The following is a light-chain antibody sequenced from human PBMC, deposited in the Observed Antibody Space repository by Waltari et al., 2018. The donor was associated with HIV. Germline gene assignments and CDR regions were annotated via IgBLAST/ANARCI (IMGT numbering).Light chain of an antibody. V-gene: IGLV6-57*04. CDR3: QSYDSSIVV. CDR2: EDN. CDR1: SGSIARNY. Sequence: NFMLTQPHSVSESPGKTVTNSCTRSSGSIARNYVPGYQQRPGSAPTTVIYEDNQSPSGVPDRFSGSIDSSSNSASLTISGLKTEDEADYYCQSYDSSIVVFGGGTKLTVL. J-gene: IGLJ2*01.